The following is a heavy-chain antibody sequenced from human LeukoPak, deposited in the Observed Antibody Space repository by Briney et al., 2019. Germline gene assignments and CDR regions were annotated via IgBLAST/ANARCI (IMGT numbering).Heavy chain of an antibody. V-gene: IGHV3-21*01. CDR1: GFTFSDYS. CDR2: ISSRSAYI. D-gene: IGHD1-26*01. CDR3: ARDRSGSYPYYFDY. Sequence: PRGSLRLSRADPGFTFSDYSMNWVRQAPGKGLEWVSSISSRSAYIHYTDSVKGRFNISRDNAENSLYLQMNNLRADDTAVYYCARDRSGSYPYYFDYWGQGTLVTVSS. J-gene: IGHJ4*02.